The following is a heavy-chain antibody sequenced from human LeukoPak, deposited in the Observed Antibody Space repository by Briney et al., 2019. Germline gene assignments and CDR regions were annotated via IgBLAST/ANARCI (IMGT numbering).Heavy chain of an antibody. J-gene: IGHJ4*02. D-gene: IGHD5-12*01. CDR2: IIASSGST. Sequence: GGSLRLSCAASGFSFNKYAMSWVRQAPGKGLEWVSIIIASSGSTFYADSVKGRFTISRDNSKNTPYLQMKSLRVEDTAVYYCVKGGYDFVEVAYFDFWGQGALVTVSS. V-gene: IGHV3-23*01. CDR1: GFSFNKYA. CDR3: VKGGYDFVEVAYFDF.